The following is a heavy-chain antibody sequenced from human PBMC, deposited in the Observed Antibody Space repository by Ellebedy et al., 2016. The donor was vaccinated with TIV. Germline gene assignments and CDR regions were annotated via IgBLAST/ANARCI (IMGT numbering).Heavy chain of an antibody. J-gene: IGHJ4*02. CDR1: GFTFSSFA. CDR3: SKGTSSGFNYDRVGSEY. D-gene: IGHD3-22*01. V-gene: IGHV3-23*01. CDR2: ISGGGGRT. Sequence: GESLKISCAASGFTFSSFAMHWVRQAPGKGLEWLSVISGGGGRTSDAVSVKGRFTITRDNSKNTLYLQMDRLRAEDTAVYYCSKGTSSGFNYDRVGSEYWGQGTLVTVSS.